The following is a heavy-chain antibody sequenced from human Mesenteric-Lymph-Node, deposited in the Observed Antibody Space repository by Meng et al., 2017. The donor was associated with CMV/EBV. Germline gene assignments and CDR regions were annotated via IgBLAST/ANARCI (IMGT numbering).Heavy chain of an antibody. CDR1: GFTFDDYG. Sequence: SGFTFDDYGMSWVSQGPGKGLEWVSGINWNGGSTGYADSVKGRFTISRDNAKNSLYLQMNSLRAEDTALYYCARDYYDSSGYYYPGYWGQGTLVTVSS. CDR3: ARDYYDSSGYYYPGY. V-gene: IGHV3-20*03. J-gene: IGHJ4*02. CDR2: INWNGGST. D-gene: IGHD3-22*01.